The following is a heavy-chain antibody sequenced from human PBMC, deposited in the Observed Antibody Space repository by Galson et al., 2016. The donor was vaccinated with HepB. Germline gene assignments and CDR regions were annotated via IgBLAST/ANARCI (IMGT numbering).Heavy chain of an antibody. V-gene: IGHV3-21*01. CDR2: ISSGSSYI. D-gene: IGHD6-13*01. J-gene: IGHJ3*02. CDR1: GFTFTRYN. CDR3: ARVREQQLLDAFDI. Sequence: GFTFTRYNMNWVRQAPGKGLEWVSSISSGSSYIYYADSVKGRFTISRDNVKKSLYLEMNSLRPEDTAVYYCARVREQQLLDAFDIWGQGTMVTVSS.